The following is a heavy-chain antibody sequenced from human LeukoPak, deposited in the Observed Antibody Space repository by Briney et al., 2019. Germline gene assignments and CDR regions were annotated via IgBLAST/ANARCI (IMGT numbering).Heavy chain of an antibody. CDR3: ALDLAVW. CDR1: GHTFTTQY. Sequence: ASVKVSSKASGHTFTTQYVHCARQAPGQGLEWMGMISPSGGGTTFAQKFQGRVTMTVDTSTSAVYMELSSLRSEDTAVYYCALDLAVWWGQGTPVIVSS. J-gene: IGHJ4*02. D-gene: IGHD3-16*01. V-gene: IGHV1-46*03. CDR2: ISPSGGGT.